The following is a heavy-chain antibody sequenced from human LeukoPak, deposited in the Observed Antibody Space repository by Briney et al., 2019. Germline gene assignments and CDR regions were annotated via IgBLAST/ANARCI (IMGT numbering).Heavy chain of an antibody. D-gene: IGHD4-17*01. CDR2: INAGNGST. Sequence: GASVKVSCKASGYTFTSYAMHWVRQAPGQRLEWMGWINAGNGSTKYSQKFQGRVTITRDTSASTAYMELSSLRSEDTAVYYCARFGDGACDYWGQGTLVTVSS. J-gene: IGHJ4*02. V-gene: IGHV1-3*01. CDR1: GYTFTSYA. CDR3: ARFGDGACDY.